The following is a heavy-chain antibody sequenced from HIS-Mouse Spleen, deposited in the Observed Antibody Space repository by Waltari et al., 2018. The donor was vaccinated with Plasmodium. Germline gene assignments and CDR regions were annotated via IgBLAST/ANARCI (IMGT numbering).Heavy chain of an antibody. CDR3: ARVLGYRAAAGTFVEYFQH. V-gene: IGHV1-2*02. CDR2: TNPNGVGT. J-gene: IGHJ1*01. CDR1: GYTFTGYY. Sequence: QVQLVQSGAEVKKPGASVKVSCKASGYTFTGYYMHWVRQAPGQGLEGKGWTNPNGVGTTDERKLPGRVTMTRDTSIRTAYMWLSRLRSDDTAVYYCARVLGYRAAAGTFVEYFQHWGQGTLVTVSS. D-gene: IGHD6-13*01.